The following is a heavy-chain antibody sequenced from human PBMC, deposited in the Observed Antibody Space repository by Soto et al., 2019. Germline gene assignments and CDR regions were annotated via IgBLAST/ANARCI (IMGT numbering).Heavy chain of an antibody. D-gene: IGHD3-3*01. Sequence: QVQLVQSGAEVKKPGSSVKVSCKASGGTFSNYAISWVRQAPGQGLEWMGGIIPIFGTTNYAQKFMGRVKITADESTSTANMELSSLRSEDTAVYYCARDAIFGVVIRGIDYYYGMDVWGQGTTVTVSS. CDR1: GGTFSNYA. CDR2: IIPIFGTT. CDR3: ARDAIFGVVIRGIDYYYGMDV. J-gene: IGHJ6*02. V-gene: IGHV1-69*01.